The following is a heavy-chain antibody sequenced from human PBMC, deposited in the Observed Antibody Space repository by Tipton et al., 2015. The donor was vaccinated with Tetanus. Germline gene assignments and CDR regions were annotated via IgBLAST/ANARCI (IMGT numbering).Heavy chain of an antibody. V-gene: IGHV4-34*01. J-gene: IGHJ6*02. CDR2: INHSGST. CDR3: ARQYCSSTSCYDYYYYGMDV. Sequence: TLSLTCAVYGGSFSAYYWSWIRQPPGKGLEWIGEINHSGSTNYNPSLKSRVTISVDTSKNQFSLKLTSVTAADTAVYYCARQYCSSTSCYDYYYYGMDVWGQGTTVTVSS. D-gene: IGHD2-2*01. CDR1: GGSFSAYY.